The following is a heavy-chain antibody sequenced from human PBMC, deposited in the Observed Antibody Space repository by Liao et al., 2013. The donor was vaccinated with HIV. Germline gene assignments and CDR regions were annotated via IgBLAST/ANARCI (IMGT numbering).Heavy chain of an antibody. CDR3: ARDAYFDWDNWFDP. J-gene: IGHJ5*02. CDR1: GGSIRSFY. D-gene: IGHD3-9*01. CDR2: FYTTGTT. Sequence: QVQLQESGPGLVKPSETLSLTCTVSGGSIRSFYWSWLRQPAGAGLQWIGRFYTTGTTYYNPSLKSRVTMSVDTSKNQLSLKLSSVTAADTAVYYCARDAYFDWDNWFDPWGQGTLVTVSS. V-gene: IGHV4-4*07.